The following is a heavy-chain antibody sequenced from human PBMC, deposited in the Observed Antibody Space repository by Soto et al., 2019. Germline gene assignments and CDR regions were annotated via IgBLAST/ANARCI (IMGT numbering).Heavy chain of an antibody. CDR3: ARGRYALDY. CDR1: GFTLSDYY. J-gene: IGHJ4*02. CDR2: ISGSGNTI. Sequence: QVQLVESGGGLVKPGGSLRLSCAASGFTLSDYYMSWIRQAPGKGLEWVSHISGSGNTIDYADSVKGRFTISRDNAKNSLYLQMNRLGDDDTAVFYCARGRYALDYWGQGPRVTVSS. V-gene: IGHV3-11*01. D-gene: IGHD2-2*01.